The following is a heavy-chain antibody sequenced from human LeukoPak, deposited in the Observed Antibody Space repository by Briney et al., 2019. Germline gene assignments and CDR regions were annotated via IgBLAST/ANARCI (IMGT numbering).Heavy chain of an antibody. CDR3: ARDLGAAFMVRGVPFDY. J-gene: IGHJ4*02. CDR2: ISAYNGNT. CDR1: GYTFTSYG. V-gene: IGHV1-18*01. D-gene: IGHD3-10*01. Sequence: ASVKVPCKASGYTFTSYGISWVRQAPGQGLEWMGWISAYNGNTNYAQKLQGRVTMTTDTSTSTAYMELRSLRSDDTAVYYCARDLGAAFMVRGVPFDYWGQGTLVTVSS.